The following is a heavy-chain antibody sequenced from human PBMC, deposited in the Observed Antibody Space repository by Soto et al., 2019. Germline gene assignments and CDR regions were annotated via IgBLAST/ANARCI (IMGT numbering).Heavy chain of an antibody. V-gene: IGHV1-24*01. CDR2: FDPEDGET. Sequence: ASVKVSCKVSGYTLTELSMHWVRQAPGKGLEWMGGFDPEDGETIYAQKYQGRVTMTEDTSTDTAYMELSSPRSEDTAVYYCGLAVAGQYYFDYWGQGTLVTVSS. CDR3: GLAVAGQYYFDY. D-gene: IGHD6-19*01. J-gene: IGHJ4*02. CDR1: GYTLTELS.